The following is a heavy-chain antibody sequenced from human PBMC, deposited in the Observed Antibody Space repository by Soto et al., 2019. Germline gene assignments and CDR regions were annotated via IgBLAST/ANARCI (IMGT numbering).Heavy chain of an antibody. D-gene: IGHD2-15*01. J-gene: IGHJ3*02. Sequence: QVQLVQSGAEVRKPGSSVKVSCKASGGTFSSYDLNWVRQAPGQGLEWMGGIIPIFGTTNYAQKFQDRVTITADESTRTAYMELTSLKSDDTAVYYCARVEASMVTAGAFEIWGQGTMVTVSS. V-gene: IGHV1-69*12. CDR1: GGTFSSYD. CDR2: IIPIFGTT. CDR3: ARVEASMVTAGAFEI.